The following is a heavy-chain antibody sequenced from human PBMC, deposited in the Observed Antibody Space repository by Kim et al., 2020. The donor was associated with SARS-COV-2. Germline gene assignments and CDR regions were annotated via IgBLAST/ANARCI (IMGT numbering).Heavy chain of an antibody. CDR2: INPSGGST. CDR3: ARAPPPDYGDYVFDY. V-gene: IGHV1-46*01. D-gene: IGHD4-17*01. CDR1: GYTFPSYY. J-gene: IGHJ4*02. Sequence: ASVKVSCKASGYTFPSYYMHWVRQAPGPGLEWMGIINPSGGSTSYAQKFQGRVTMTRDTSTSTVYMVLSSLRSEDTAVYYCARAPPPDYGDYVFDYWGQGTLVTVST.